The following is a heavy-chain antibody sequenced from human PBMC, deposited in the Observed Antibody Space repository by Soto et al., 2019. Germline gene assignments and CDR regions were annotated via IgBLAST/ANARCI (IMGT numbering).Heavy chain of an antibody. CDR2: ISSSGSTI. V-gene: IGHV3-11*01. CDR3: ARPATRNPENVLRYFDWSLRSFDY. Sequence: GGSLRLSCAASGFTVSTKYMSWVRQAPGKGLEWVSYISSSGSTIYYADSVKGRFTISRDNAKNSLYLQMNSLRAEDTAVYYCARPATRNPENVLRYFDWSLRSFDYWGQGTLVTVSS. J-gene: IGHJ4*02. D-gene: IGHD3-9*01. CDR1: GFTVSTKY.